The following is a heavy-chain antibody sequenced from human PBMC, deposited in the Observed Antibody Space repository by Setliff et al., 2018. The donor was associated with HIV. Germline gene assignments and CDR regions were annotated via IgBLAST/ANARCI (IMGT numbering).Heavy chain of an antibody. D-gene: IGHD4-4*01. CDR1: GVTVSINY. V-gene: IGHV3-66*01. J-gene: IGHJ4*02. Sequence: GGSLRLSCAVSGVTVSINYMSWVRQAPGKGLEWVSIIYSGGSTYYADSVKGRFTISRHNSKDTLYLQMDSLRVEDTAIYYCAKDPFKTTGGVDYWGQGTLVTVS. CDR3: AKDPFKTTGGVDY. CDR2: IYSGGST.